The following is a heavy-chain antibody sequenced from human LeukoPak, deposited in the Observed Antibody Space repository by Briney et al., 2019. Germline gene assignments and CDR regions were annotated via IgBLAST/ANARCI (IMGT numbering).Heavy chain of an antibody. CDR1: GFTFSSYS. J-gene: IGHJ4*02. Sequence: GGSLRLSCAASGFTFSSYSMNWVRQAPGKGLEWVSYISSSSSTIYYADSVKGRFTISRDNAKNSLYLQMNSLRAEDTAVYYCARLSSTAPVTYFDYWGQGTLVTVSS. CDR2: ISSSSSTI. D-gene: IGHD4-17*01. CDR3: ARLSSTAPVTYFDY. V-gene: IGHV3-48*01.